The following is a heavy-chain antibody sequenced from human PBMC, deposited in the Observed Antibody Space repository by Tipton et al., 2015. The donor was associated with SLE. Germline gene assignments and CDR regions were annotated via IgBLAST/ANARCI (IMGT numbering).Heavy chain of an antibody. CDR2: IHSDGRGT. CDR1: GFTFVDYW. D-gene: IGHD6-19*01. CDR3: ARESYSSGWYMFDY. V-gene: IGHV3-74*01. J-gene: IGHJ4*02. Sequence: SLRLSCAASGFTFVDYWMHWVRQAPGKGLEWVSRIHSDGRGTIYTASVKGRFTISRDNAKNTVYLQMNSLRAEDMAVYYCARESYSSGWYMFDYWGQGTLVTVSS.